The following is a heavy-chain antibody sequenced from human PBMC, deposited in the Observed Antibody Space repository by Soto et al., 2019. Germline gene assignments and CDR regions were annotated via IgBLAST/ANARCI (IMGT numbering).Heavy chain of an antibody. CDR2: IYYSGST. Sequence: QLQLQESGPGLVKPSETLSLTCTVSGASINSVTYYWGWIRQPPGKGLEWSGSIYYSGSTYYDPSLKSRVTISVDTPKNQFSLGLPSVTAADPAVYYCATQEVGGSYVYTFDPWGQGLLVTVSS. CDR1: GASINSVTYY. D-gene: IGHD1-26*01. V-gene: IGHV4-39*01. J-gene: IGHJ5*02. CDR3: ATQEVGGSYVYTFDP.